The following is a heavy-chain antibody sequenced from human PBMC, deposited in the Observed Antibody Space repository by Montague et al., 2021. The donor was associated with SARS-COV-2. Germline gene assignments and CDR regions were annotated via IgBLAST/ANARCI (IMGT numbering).Heavy chain of an antibody. V-gene: IGHV4-39*01. CDR2: IYYSGST. Sequence: SETLSLTCTASGGSISSSSYYWGWIRQPPGKGLEWIGSIYYSGSTYYNPSLKSRVTISVDTSKNQFSLKLSSVTAADTAVYYCARHASYDYSKDLYYYYHYGMDVWGQGTTVTVSS. CDR1: GGSISSSSYY. CDR3: ARHASYDYSKDLYYYYHYGMDV. D-gene: IGHD4-11*01. J-gene: IGHJ6*02.